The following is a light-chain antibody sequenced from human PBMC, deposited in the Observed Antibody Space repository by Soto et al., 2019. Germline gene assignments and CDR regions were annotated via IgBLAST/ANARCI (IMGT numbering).Light chain of an antibody. J-gene: IGKJ4*01. CDR1: QSVSSSH. Sequence: DIVLTQSPGTLSLPPGERAILSCSASQSVSSSHLAWYQQKPGQAPRLLIYGASSRATGIPDRFSGSGSGTDFSLPISRLEPEDFAVYYCQHYGTSPPALTFGGGTKVEIK. CDR2: GAS. CDR3: QHYGTSPPALT. V-gene: IGKV3-20*01.